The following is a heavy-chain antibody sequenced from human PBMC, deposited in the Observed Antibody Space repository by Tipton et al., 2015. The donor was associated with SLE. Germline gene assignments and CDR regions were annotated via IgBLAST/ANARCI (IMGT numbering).Heavy chain of an antibody. Sequence: TLSLTCTVSGGSISSSSYYWGWIRQPPGKGLEWIGSIYYSGSTYYNPSLKSRVTISVDTSRNQFSLKLSSVTAADTAVYYCARLLLISPTDAFDIWGQGTMVTVSS. V-gene: IGHV4-39*07. CDR1: GGSISSSSYY. J-gene: IGHJ3*02. CDR2: IYYSGST. CDR3: ARLLLISPTDAFDI.